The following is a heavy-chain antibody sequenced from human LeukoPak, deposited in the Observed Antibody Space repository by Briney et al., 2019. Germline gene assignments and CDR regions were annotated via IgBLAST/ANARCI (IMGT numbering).Heavy chain of an antibody. V-gene: IGHV5-51*01. D-gene: IGHD4-17*01. CDR1: GYSFPNYW. J-gene: IGHJ4*02. Sequence: GESLKISCKGSGYSFPNYWIGWVRQMPGKGLEWLGILYPGDSDTRYSPSFQGQVTISADKSISTAYLQWSSLKASDTARYYCASRLRGRFDSWGQGTLVTVSS. CDR2: LYPGDSDT. CDR3: ASRLRGRFDS.